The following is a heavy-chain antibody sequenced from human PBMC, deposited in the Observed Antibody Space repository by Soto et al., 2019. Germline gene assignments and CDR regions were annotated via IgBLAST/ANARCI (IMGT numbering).Heavy chain of an antibody. CDR2: INPSGGST. J-gene: IGHJ6*02. CDR3: AREVYRSSWYNDYYYYGMDV. D-gene: IGHD6-13*01. V-gene: IGHV1-46*01. CDR1: GYTFTSYY. Sequence: GASVKVSFKASGYTFTSYYMHWVRQAPGQGLEWMGIINPSGGSTMYAQKFQGRVTMTRDTSTSTVYMELSSLRSEDTAVYYCAREVYRSSWYNDYYYYGMDVWGQGTTVTVSS.